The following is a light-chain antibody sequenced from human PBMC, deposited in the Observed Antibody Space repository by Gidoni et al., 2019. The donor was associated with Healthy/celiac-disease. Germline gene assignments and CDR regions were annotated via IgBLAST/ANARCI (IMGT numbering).Light chain of an antibody. Sequence: IQLTQSPSSLSASLGDRVTITCRASQGISSYLAWYQQKPGKAPKLLIYAASTLQSGVPSRVSGSGSGTDFTLTISSLQPEDFATYYCQQLNSYPRITFGQGTRLEIK. CDR2: AAS. CDR3: QQLNSYPRIT. J-gene: IGKJ5*01. V-gene: IGKV1-9*01. CDR1: QGISSY.